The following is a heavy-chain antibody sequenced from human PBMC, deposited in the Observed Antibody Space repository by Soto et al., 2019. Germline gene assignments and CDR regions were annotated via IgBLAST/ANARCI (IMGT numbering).Heavy chain of an antibody. J-gene: IGHJ4*02. CDR2: IIPIFGTA. CDR1: GGTLSSYA. Sequence: GGSVKVSCKASGGTLSSYAISWVRQAPGQRLEWMGGIIPIFGTANYAQKFQGRVTITADESTSTAYMELSSLRSEDTAVYYCARGGVFFFAAPTNPFDYWGQGTLVTVSS. D-gene: IGHD3-10*01. V-gene: IGHV1-69*13. CDR3: ARGGVFFFAAPTNPFDY.